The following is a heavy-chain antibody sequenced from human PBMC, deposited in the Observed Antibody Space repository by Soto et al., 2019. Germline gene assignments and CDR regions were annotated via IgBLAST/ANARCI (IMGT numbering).Heavy chain of an antibody. Sequence: QVQLVESGGGVVQPGRSLRLSCVASGFSFSSYGMHWVRQAPGKGLEWVAVMSYDGSNKYYADSVKGRFTISRDNSKNTLFLQMNSLRAEDTAVYYCARDLSGYDIYDYWGQGTLVTVSS. D-gene: IGHD3-9*01. CDR1: GFSFSSYG. J-gene: IGHJ4*02. CDR2: MSYDGSNK. V-gene: IGHV3-30*03. CDR3: ARDLSGYDIYDY.